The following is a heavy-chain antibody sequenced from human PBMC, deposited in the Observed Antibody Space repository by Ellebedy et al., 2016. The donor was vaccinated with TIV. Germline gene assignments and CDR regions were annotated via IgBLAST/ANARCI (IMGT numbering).Heavy chain of an antibody. D-gene: IGHD3-22*01. CDR1: GFTFNSYA. V-gene: IGHV3-30-3*01. CDR3: ARGAVWHYESSGPTLY. CDR2: ISYDASSE. J-gene: IGHJ4*02. Sequence: GESLKISCAASGFTFNSYAMHWVRQAPGKGLEWVAVISYDASSEYYADSVKGRFTISRDNSKNTLYLQVNRLRAEDTAVYYCARGAVWHYESSGPTLYWGQGTLVAVSS.